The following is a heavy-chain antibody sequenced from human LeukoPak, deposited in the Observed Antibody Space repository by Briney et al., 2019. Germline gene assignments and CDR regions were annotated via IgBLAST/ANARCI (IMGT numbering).Heavy chain of an antibody. V-gene: IGHV7-4-1*02. CDR2: INTNTGNP. CDR1: GITFTSYA. Sequence: ASVKVSCRASGITFTSYAMNWVRQAPGQGLGWMGWINTNTGNPTYAQGFTGRFVFSLDTSVSTAYLQISSLKAEDTAVYYCARDIPDIVVVPAGSWGQGTLVTVSS. CDR3: ARDIPDIVVVPAGS. J-gene: IGHJ4*02. D-gene: IGHD2-2*01.